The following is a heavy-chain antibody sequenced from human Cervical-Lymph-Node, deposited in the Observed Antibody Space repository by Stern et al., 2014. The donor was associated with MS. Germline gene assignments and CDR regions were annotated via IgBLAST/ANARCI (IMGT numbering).Heavy chain of an antibody. J-gene: IGHJ4*02. Sequence: QVQLQESGPGLVKPSETLSLTCSVSGGSILTSYWSWIRQTPGKGLEWIGYIYYGGSNHYKPSLKSRLTISLDTSKEQFSLKQSSVTAADTAVYYCARLAAAGPLDYWGQGTLGTGSS. V-gene: IGHV4-59*08. D-gene: IGHD6-13*01. CDR2: IYYGGSN. CDR1: GGSILTSY. CDR3: ARLAAAGPLDY.